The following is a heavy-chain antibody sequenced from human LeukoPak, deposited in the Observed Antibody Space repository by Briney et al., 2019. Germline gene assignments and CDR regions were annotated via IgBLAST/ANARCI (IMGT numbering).Heavy chain of an antibody. CDR1: GFSFSSYW. D-gene: IGHD3-10*01. CDR3: AREPLWFGELRRSEGQHAFDI. V-gene: IGHV3-7*03. J-gene: IGHJ3*02. CDR2: INQDGSEK. Sequence: GGSLRLSCAASGFSFSSYWMSWVRQAPGKGLEWVAHINQDGSEKYYVDSVKGRFTISRDNAKNSLYLQMNSLRAEDTALYYCAREPLWFGELRRSEGQHAFDIWGQGTMVTVSS.